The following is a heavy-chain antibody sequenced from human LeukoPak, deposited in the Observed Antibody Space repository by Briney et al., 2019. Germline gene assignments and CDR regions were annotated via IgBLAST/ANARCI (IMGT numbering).Heavy chain of an antibody. Sequence: SETLSLTCTVSGGSISSSSYYWGWIRQPPGKGLEWIGSIYYSGSTYYNPSLKSRVTISVDTSKNQFSLKLSSVTAADTAVYYCAREGSSSGWPPRIDYWGQGTLVTVSS. D-gene: IGHD6-19*01. J-gene: IGHJ4*02. V-gene: IGHV4-39*07. CDR1: GGSISSSSYY. CDR2: IYYSGST. CDR3: AREGSSSGWPPRIDY.